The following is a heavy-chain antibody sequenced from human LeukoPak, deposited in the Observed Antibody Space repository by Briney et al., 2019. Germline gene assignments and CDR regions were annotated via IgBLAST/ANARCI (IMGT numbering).Heavy chain of an antibody. J-gene: IGHJ6*03. Sequence: GGSLRLSCAASGFTYSSYAMSWVRQAPGKGLEWVSAISGSGGSTCCADSVKGRFTISRDNSKNTLYLQMNSLRAEDTAVYYCAKDLVVMVAGYYYMDVWGKGTTVTVSS. CDR3: AKDLVVMVAGYYYMDV. CDR2: ISGSGGST. CDR1: GFTYSSYA. D-gene: IGHD2-15*01. V-gene: IGHV3-23*01.